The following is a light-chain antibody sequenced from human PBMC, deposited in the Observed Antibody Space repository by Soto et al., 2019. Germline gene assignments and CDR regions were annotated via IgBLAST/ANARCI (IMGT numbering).Light chain of an antibody. J-gene: IGKJ1*01. V-gene: IGKV1-5*03. CDR1: QSISSW. Sequence: DIQMTQSPSTLSASVGDRVTITCRASQSISSWLAWYQQKRGKAPKLLIYNASSVESGVPSRFSGSGSGTEFTLTSSSLQPDYFATYYCQQYNRYWTFGQGTKVEIK. CDR2: NAS. CDR3: QQYNRYWT.